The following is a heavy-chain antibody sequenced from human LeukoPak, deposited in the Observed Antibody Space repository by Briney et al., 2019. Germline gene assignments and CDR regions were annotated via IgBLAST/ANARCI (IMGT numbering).Heavy chain of an antibody. D-gene: IGHD3-22*01. J-gene: IGHJ3*02. V-gene: IGHV4-38-2*02. CDR1: GYSISSGYY. CDR3: ARGAYDDAFDI. CDR2: IYHSGST. Sequence: SETLSLTCTVSGYSISSGYYWGWIRQPPGKGLEWIGSIYHSGSTYYNPSLKSRVTISVDTSKNQFPLKLSSVTAADTAVYYCARGAYDDAFDIWGQGTMVTVSS.